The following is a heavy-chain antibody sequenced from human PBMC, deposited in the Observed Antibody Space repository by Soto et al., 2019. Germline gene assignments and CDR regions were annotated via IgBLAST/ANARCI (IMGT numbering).Heavy chain of an antibody. J-gene: IGHJ5*02. CDR2: ISAYNGNT. Sequence: ASVKVSCKASGYTFTSYDINWVRQAPGQGLEWMGWISAYNGNTNYAQKLQGRVTMTTDTSTSTAYMELRSLRSDDTAVYYCAGVLQGWFDPWGQGTLVTVSS. CDR3: AGVLQGWFDP. D-gene: IGHD1-1*01. V-gene: IGHV1-18*01. CDR1: GYTFTSYD.